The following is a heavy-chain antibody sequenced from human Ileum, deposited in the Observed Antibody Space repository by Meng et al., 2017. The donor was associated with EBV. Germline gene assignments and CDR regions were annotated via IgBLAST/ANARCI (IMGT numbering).Heavy chain of an antibody. J-gene: IGHJ4*02. CDR2: IYRGGGT. CDR3: ARVRVIPAAIGFDY. V-gene: IGHV4-4*02. CDR1: GGSISSSDW. Sequence: GPPAASGPGLVKPSGTLSLTCAVSGGSISSSDWWGWVRQPPGKGLEWIGEIYRGGGTNYNASLKSRVTISVDTSKNHFSLKLNSVTAADTAVYYCARVRVIPAAIGFDYWGQGTLVTVSS. D-gene: IGHD2-2*02.